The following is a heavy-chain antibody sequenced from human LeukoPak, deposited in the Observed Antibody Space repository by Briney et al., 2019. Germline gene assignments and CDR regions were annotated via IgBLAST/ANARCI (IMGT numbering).Heavy chain of an antibody. Sequence: PSQTLSLTCTVSGGSISSGGYYWSWIRQPPGKGLEWIGYIYYSGNSNYNPSLKSRVTMSLDTSKNQFSLKLNSVTAADTAVYYCVRRVAVRGFYGFDIWGQGAMVTVSS. J-gene: IGHJ3*02. CDR3: VRRVAVRGFYGFDI. D-gene: IGHD6-6*01. CDR1: GGSISSGGYY. V-gene: IGHV4-61*08. CDR2: IYYSGNS.